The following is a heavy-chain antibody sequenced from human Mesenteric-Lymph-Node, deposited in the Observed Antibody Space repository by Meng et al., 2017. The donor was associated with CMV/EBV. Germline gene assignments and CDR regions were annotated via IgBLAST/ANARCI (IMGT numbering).Heavy chain of an antibody. V-gene: IGHV3-15*01. D-gene: IGHD3-10*01. CDR3: TAVGSFGDFHY. CDR2: IKGKADGDTT. J-gene: IGHJ4*02. Sequence: GAPGYIFTNVWMSWVRQAPGKGLEWVGRIKGKADGDTTDYAAPVKGRFTISRDDSKNTLYLQMNSLKIEDTAVYYCTAVGSFGDFHYWGQGTLVTVSS. CDR1: GYIFTNVW.